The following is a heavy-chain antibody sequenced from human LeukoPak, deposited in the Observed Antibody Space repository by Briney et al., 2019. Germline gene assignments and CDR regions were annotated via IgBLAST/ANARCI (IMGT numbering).Heavy chain of an antibody. CDR2: INPNSGGT. D-gene: IGHD3-10*01. V-gene: IGHV1-2*02. CDR1: GYTFTCYY. Sequence: ASVKVSCKASGYTFTCYYMHWVRQAPGQGLEWMGWINPNSGGTNYAQKFQGRVTMTRDTSISTAYMELSRLRSDDTAVYYCARGRHYYGSGSYLVWGQGTLVTVSS. CDR3: ARGRHYYGSGSYLV. J-gene: IGHJ4*02.